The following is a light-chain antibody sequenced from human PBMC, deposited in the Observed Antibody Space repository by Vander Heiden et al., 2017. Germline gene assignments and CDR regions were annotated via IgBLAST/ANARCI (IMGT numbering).Light chain of an antibody. J-gene: IGKJ4*01. Sequence: AIQFTQSPSSLSATVGDRVTITCRASQGISSGLAWYQQKPGKAPKLLIYEASSLESGVPSRFSGSGSGTDVTLTITSLQPEDFATYYWQQFYSYGLTFGGGTKVEIK. CDR2: EAS. CDR1: QGISSG. V-gene: IGKV1-13*02. CDR3: QQFYSYGLT.